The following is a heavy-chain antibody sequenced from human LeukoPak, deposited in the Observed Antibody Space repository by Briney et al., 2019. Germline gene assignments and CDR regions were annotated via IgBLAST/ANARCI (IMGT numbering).Heavy chain of an antibody. CDR2: IEQDGSGE. CDR3: ARAQGGTQFNFWSGYYKSAFDI. D-gene: IGHD3-3*01. V-gene: IGHV3-7*01. Sequence: PGGSLRLSCAASGFSFSTYGMSWVRQAPGKGLEWVANIEQDGSGEYYVDSVKARFTISRDNAKNSLSLQLPTRPAAATAVYQCARAQGGTQFNFWSGYYKSAFDIWGQGTMVTVSS. J-gene: IGHJ3*02. CDR1: GFSFSTYG.